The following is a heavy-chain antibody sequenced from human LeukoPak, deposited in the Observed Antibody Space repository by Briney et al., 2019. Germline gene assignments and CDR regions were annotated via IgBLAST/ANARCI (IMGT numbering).Heavy chain of an antibody. J-gene: IGHJ4*02. CDR3: TRETGWGPGY. V-gene: IGHV3-74*01. CDR1: GFTLGGYK. Sequence: GGSLRLSCAASGFTLGGYKMHWIRQAPGKGLAWVARINTDGSSITYADSAKGRFTISRDNAKNTLYLQMDSLRDEDTAVYYCTRETGWGPGYWGQGTLVTVSS. CDR2: INTDGSSI. D-gene: IGHD6-19*01.